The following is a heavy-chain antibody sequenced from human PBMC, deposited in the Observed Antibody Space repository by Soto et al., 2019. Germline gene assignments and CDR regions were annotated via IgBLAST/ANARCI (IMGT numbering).Heavy chain of an antibody. CDR3: ARHVGYSGYGYDH. Sequence: QLQLQESGPGLVKPSETLSLTCTVSGGSISSSSYYWGWIRQPPGKGLEWIGSIYYSGSTYYNPSLKSRVTISVDTSKNQFSLKLSSVTAADTAVYYCARHVGYSGYGYDHWGQGTLVTVFS. CDR2: IYYSGST. V-gene: IGHV4-39*01. D-gene: IGHD5-12*01. J-gene: IGHJ4*02. CDR1: GGSISSSSYY.